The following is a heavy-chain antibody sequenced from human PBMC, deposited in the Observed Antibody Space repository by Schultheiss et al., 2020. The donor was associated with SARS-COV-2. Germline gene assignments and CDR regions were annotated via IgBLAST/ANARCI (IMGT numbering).Heavy chain of an antibody. CDR1: CGSISSSNW. Sequence: SETLSLTCAVSCGSISSSNWWSWVRQPPGKGLEWIGEIYHSGSTNYNPSLKSRVTISVDTSKNQFSLKLSSVTAADTAVYYCARRKGGHAFDIWGQGTMVTVSS. CDR2: IYHSGST. CDR3: ARRKGGHAFDI. V-gene: IGHV4-4*02. D-gene: IGHD3-16*01. J-gene: IGHJ3*02.